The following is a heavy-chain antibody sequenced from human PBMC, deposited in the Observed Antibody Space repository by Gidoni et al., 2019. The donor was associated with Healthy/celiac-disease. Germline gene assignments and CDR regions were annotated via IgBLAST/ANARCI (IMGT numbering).Heavy chain of an antibody. CDR3: ARGGGYSSGDLRPGILDWFDP. J-gene: IGHJ5*02. D-gene: IGHD6-19*01. CDR1: GSTFTSSG. V-gene: IGHV1-18*01. CDR2: ISAYNGNT. Sequence: QVQLVQSGAEVKKPGASVKVSCKASGSTFTSSGISWVRQAPGQGLEWMGWISAYNGNTNYAQKLQGRVTMTTDTSTSTAYRELRSLRSDDTAVYYCARGGGYSSGDLRPGILDWFDPWGQGTLVTVSS.